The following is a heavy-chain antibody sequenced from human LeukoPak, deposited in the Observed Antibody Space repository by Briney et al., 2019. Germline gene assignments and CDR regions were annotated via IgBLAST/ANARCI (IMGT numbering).Heavy chain of an antibody. J-gene: IGHJ4*02. Sequence: GGSLRLSCAASGFTFSSSDMHWVRQATGKGLEWVAFIRYDGSNKYYADSVKGRFTISRDNSKNTLYLQMNSLRAEDTAVYYCAKDLTGTTLGADYWGQGTLVTVSS. CDR1: GFTFSSSD. CDR3: AKDLTGTTLGADY. CDR2: IRYDGSNK. V-gene: IGHV3-30*02. D-gene: IGHD1-7*01.